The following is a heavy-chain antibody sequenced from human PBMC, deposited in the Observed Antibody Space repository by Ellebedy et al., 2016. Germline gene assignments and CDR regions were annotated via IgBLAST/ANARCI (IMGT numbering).Heavy chain of an antibody. CDR1: GYTFTSYG. Sequence: ASVKVSCXASGYTFTSYGISWVRQAPGQGLEWMGWISAYNGNTNYAQKLQGRVTMTTDTSTSTAYMELRSLRSDDTAVYYCARSSRRSSTSCPDYWGQGTLVTVSS. CDR2: ISAYNGNT. V-gene: IGHV1-18*01. J-gene: IGHJ4*02. CDR3: ARSSRRSSTSCPDY. D-gene: IGHD2-2*01.